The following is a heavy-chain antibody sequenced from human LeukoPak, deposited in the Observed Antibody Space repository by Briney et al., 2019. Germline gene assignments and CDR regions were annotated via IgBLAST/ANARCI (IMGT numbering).Heavy chain of an antibody. Sequence: GGSLRLSCAASGFTVSSNYMSWVRQAPGKGLEWVSVIYSGGSTYYADSVKGRFTISRDNSKNTLYLQMNSLRAEDTAVYYCARTGGIAAAAFDYWGQGTLVTVSS. J-gene: IGHJ4*02. CDR2: IYSGGST. CDR3: ARTGGIAAAAFDY. V-gene: IGHV3-53*01. D-gene: IGHD6-13*01. CDR1: GFTVSSNY.